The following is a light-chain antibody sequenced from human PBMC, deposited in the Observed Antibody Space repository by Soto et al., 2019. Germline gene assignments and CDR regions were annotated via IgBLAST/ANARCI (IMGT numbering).Light chain of an antibody. J-gene: IGLJ1*01. CDR3: SSYTSSFYV. Sequence: QSALTQPASVSGSPGQSITISCTGTSSDVGGYNYVSWYQQHPGKAPKLMIYDVSNRPSGVSNRFSGSKSGNTASLTISGLQAEDEADYYGSSYTSSFYVFGTGTKLTVL. CDR1: SSDVGGYNY. CDR2: DVS. V-gene: IGLV2-14*01.